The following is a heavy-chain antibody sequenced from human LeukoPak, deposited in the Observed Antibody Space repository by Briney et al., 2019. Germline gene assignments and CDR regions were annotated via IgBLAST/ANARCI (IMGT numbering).Heavy chain of an antibody. CDR3: ATRDDYFDY. Sequence: SETLSLTCTVSGASISSYYWSWIRQPPGKGLEWIGYIYNSGSTNYNPSLTSRATISVDTPKNQFSLKLSSVTAADTAVYYCATRDDYFDYWGQGTLVTVSS. V-gene: IGHV4-59*08. CDR2: IYNSGST. CDR1: GASISSYY. J-gene: IGHJ4*02.